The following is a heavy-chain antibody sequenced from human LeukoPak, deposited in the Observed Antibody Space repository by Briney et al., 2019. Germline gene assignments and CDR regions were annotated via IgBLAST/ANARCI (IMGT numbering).Heavy chain of an antibody. CDR3: ARGSYGGGFDY. CDR1: GGSISSGSYY. D-gene: IGHD1-26*01. Sequence: PSETLSLTCTVSGGSISSGSYYWSWIRQPAGKGLEWIGRIYTSGSTNYNPSLKSRVTISVDTSKNQFSLKLSSVTAADTAVYYCARGSYGGGFDYWGQGTLVTVSS. V-gene: IGHV4-61*02. CDR2: IYTSGST. J-gene: IGHJ4*02.